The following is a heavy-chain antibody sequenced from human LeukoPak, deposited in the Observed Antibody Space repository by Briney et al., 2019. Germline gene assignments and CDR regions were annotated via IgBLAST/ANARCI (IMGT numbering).Heavy chain of an antibody. D-gene: IGHD5-12*01. V-gene: IGHV3-7*01. Sequence: SGGSLRLSCAASGFTFSSYWMSWVRQAPGKGLEWVANIKQDGSEKYYADSVKGRFTISRDNSKNTLYLQMNSLRAEDTAVYYCAKDLGVVATMNFDYWGQGTLVTVSS. CDR1: GFTFSSYW. J-gene: IGHJ4*02. CDR2: IKQDGSEK. CDR3: AKDLGVVATMNFDY.